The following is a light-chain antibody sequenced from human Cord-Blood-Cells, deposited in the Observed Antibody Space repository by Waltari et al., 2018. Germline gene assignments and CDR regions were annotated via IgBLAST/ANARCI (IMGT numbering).Light chain of an antibody. V-gene: IGKV1-39*01. J-gene: IGKJ4*01. CDR1: QSISSY. CDR2: AAS. CDR3: QQSYSTPQT. Sequence: DIXMTQSPSSLSASVGDRVTITCRASQSISSYLNWYQQKPGKAPKLLIYAASSLQSGVPSRFSGSGSGTDFTLTISSLQPEDFATYYCQQSYSTPQTFGGGTKVEIK.